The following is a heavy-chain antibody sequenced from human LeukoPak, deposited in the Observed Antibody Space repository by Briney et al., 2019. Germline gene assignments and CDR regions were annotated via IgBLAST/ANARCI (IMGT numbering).Heavy chain of an antibody. V-gene: IGHV3-53*01. J-gene: IGHJ3*02. CDR2: IYGDGTT. Sequence: GGSLRLSCEASGFNVSSNYMTWVRQAPGKGLEWVSLIYGDGTTDYADSMKGRFHISRHNSKNTLYLQMNSLRAEDTAVYYCARDLAWDAFDIWGQGTMVTVSS. CDR1: GFNVSSNY. CDR3: ARDLAWDAFDI.